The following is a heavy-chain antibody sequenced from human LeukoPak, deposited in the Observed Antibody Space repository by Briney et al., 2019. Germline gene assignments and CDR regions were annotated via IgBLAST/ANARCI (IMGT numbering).Heavy chain of an antibody. D-gene: IGHD5-24*01. CDR1: GFTFSSYG. Sequence: PGRSLRLSCAASGFTFSSYGMHWVRQAPGKGLEWVAVISYDGSNKYYADSVKGRFTISRDNSKNTPYLQMNSLRAEDTAVYYCAKENGDGYNYYFDYWGQGTLVTVSS. V-gene: IGHV3-30*18. CDR3: AKENGDGYNYYFDY. CDR2: ISYDGSNK. J-gene: IGHJ4*02.